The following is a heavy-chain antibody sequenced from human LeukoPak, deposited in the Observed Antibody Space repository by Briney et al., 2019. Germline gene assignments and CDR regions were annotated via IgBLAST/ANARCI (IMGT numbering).Heavy chain of an antibody. CDR2: IKQDGSEK. CDR3: AVMVTATIFDY. J-gene: IGHJ4*02. CDR1: GFTFSIYW. D-gene: IGHD2-21*02. V-gene: IGHV3-7*03. Sequence: GGSLRLSCAASGFTFSIYWMSWVRQAPGKGLEWVANIKQDGSEKYYVDSVKGRFTISRDNAKNSLYLQMNSLRAEDTAVYYCAVMVTATIFDYWGQGTLVTVSS.